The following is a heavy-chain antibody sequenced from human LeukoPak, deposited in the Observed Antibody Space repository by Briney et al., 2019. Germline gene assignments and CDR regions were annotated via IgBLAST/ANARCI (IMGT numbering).Heavy chain of an antibody. CDR2: ISAYNGNT. CDR1: GYTFTSYG. D-gene: IGHD3-22*01. J-gene: IGHJ4*02. CDR3: ARYYYDSSGYLSPFDY. Sequence: ASVKVSCKASGYTFTSYGISWVRQAPGQGLEWMGWISAYNGNTNYAQKLQGRVTMTTDTSTSTAYMELRSLRSDDTAVYYCARYYYDSSGYLSPFDYWGQGTLVTVSS. V-gene: IGHV1-18*01.